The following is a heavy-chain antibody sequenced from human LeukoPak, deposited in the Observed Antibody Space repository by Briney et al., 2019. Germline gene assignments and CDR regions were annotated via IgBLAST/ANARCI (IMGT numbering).Heavy chain of an antibody. CDR2: IYYSGST. V-gene: IGHV4-59*08. CDR3: ARQGDSDSMDV. D-gene: IGHD2-21*02. J-gene: IGHJ6*02. Sequence: SETLSLTCTVSGGSISSYYWSWIRQPPGKGLEWIGYIYYSGSTNYNPSLKSRVTISVDTSKNQFSLKLSSVTAADTAVYYCARQGDSDSMDVWGQGTTVTVSS. CDR1: GGSISSYY.